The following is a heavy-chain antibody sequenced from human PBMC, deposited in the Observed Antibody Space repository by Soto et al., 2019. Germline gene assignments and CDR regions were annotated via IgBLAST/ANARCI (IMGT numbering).Heavy chain of an antibody. CDR2: IIPILGIA. Sequence: QVQLVQSGAEVKKPGSSVKVSCKASGGTFSSYTISWVRQAPGQGLEWMGRIIPILGIANYAQKFQGRVTITADKSTSTAYMELSSLRSEDTAVYYCARDRYSSGWYFDYWGQGTLVTVSS. CDR3: ARDRYSSGWYFDY. D-gene: IGHD6-19*01. V-gene: IGHV1-69*08. J-gene: IGHJ4*02. CDR1: GGTFSSYT.